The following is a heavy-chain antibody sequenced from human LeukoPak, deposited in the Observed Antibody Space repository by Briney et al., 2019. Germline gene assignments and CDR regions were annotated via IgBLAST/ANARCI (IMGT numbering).Heavy chain of an antibody. V-gene: IGHV1-2*02. CDR1: GYTFTGYY. CDR2: INPNSGGT. Sequence: GASVKVSCKASGYTFTGYYMHWVRQAPGQGVEWMGWINPNSGGTNYAQKFQGRVTMTRDTSISTAYMELSRLRSDDTAVYYCARVNWANYYYYYYGMDVWGQGTTVTVSS. J-gene: IGHJ6*02. CDR3: ARVNWANYYYYYYGMDV. D-gene: IGHD7-27*01.